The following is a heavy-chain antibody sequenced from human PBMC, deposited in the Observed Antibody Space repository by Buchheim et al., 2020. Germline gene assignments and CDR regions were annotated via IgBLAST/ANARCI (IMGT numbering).Heavy chain of an antibody. Sequence: QVQLVESGGGVVQPGRSLRLSCAASGFTFSSYAMHWVRQAPGKGLEWVAVISYDGSNKYYADSVKGRFTISRDNSKNTLYLQMNSLRAEDTAVYYCARDPRDWKAADIWGQGT. CDR3: ARDPRDWKAADI. CDR1: GFTFSSYA. V-gene: IGHV3-30-3*01. CDR2: ISYDGSNK. D-gene: IGHD1-1*01. J-gene: IGHJ3*02.